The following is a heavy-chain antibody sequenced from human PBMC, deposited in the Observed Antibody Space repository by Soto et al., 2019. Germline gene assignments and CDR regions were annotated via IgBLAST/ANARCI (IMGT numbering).Heavy chain of an antibody. V-gene: IGHV3-30*02. J-gene: IGHJ4*02. CDR1: GFSFSLYG. CDR3: TKERTRHFDY. Sequence: GGSLRLSCAASGFSFSLYGMQWVRQAPGKGLEWVAVIWYDGSNKYYADSVKGRFTISRDNSKNTLSLQMNSLRAEDTAVYYCTKERTRHFDYWGQGILVTVS. D-gene: IGHD1-1*01. CDR2: IWYDGSNK.